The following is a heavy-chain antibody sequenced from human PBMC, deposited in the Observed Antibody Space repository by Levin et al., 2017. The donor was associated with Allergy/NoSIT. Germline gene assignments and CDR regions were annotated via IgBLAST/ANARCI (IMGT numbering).Heavy chain of an antibody. CDR3: ATIAEPHPMTLVPPIDY. V-gene: IGHV3-23*01. D-gene: IGHD3-10*01. Sequence: GGSLRLSCAASGFTFSSYAMSWVRQAPGKGLEWVSAISGSGGSTYYADSVKGRFTISRDNSKNTLYLQMNSLRAEDTAVYYCATIAEPHPMTLVPPIDYWGQGTLVTVSS. CDR2: ISGSGGST. CDR1: GFTFSSYA. J-gene: IGHJ4*02.